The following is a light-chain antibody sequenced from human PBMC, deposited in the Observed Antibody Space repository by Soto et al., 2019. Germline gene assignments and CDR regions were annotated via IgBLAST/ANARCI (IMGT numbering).Light chain of an antibody. V-gene: IGLV1-44*01. Sequence: QSVLTQPPSASGTPGQRVTISCSGSPSNIGSYTVNWYQQLPGTAPKLLIYSNSQRPSGVPDRFSGSKSGTSASLAIGGLQSEDEADYYCAAWDDSLNGRVVFGGGTKLTVL. J-gene: IGLJ2*01. CDR3: AAWDDSLNGRVV. CDR1: PSNIGSYT. CDR2: SNS.